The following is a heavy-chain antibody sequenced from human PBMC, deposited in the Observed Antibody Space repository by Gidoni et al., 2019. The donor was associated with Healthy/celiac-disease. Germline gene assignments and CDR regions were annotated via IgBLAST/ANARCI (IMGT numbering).Heavy chain of an antibody. Sequence: AASGFTFSSYAMSWVRQAPGNGLEWVSALSGSGDSTYYADYVKGRFTISRDNSKNTLYLQMNSLRAEDTAVYYCAKWGPTDYWGQGTLVTVSS. J-gene: IGHJ4*02. CDR2: LSGSGDST. CDR1: GFTFSSYA. V-gene: IGHV3-23*01. D-gene: IGHD7-27*01. CDR3: AKWGPTDY.